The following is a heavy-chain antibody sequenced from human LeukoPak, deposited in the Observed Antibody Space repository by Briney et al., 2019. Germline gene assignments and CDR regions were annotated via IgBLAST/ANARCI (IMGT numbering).Heavy chain of an antibody. D-gene: IGHD6-13*01. CDR2: IYPGDSDT. Sequence: GESLKISCKGSGYSFTSYWIGWVRQMPGKGLEWMGIIYPGDSDTRYSPSFQGQVTISADKSISTAYLQWSSLKASDAAMYYCARWVHAQLKEQHAFDIWGQGTMVTVSS. J-gene: IGHJ3*02. CDR3: ARWVHAQLKEQHAFDI. V-gene: IGHV5-51*01. CDR1: GYSFTSYW.